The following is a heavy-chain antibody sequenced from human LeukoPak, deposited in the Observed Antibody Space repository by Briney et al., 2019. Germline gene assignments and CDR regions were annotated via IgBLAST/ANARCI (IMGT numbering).Heavy chain of an antibody. D-gene: IGHD6-19*01. V-gene: IGHV3-30*18. CDR3: AKVGIAVADFDY. CDR1: GFTFSNYG. CDR2: ISYDGSNK. Sequence: GGSLRLSCAASGFTFSNYGMHWVRQAPGKGLEWVAVISYDGSNKYYADSVKGRFTISRDNSKNTLYLQMNSLRAEDTAVYYCAKVGIAVADFDYWGQGTLVTVSS. J-gene: IGHJ4*02.